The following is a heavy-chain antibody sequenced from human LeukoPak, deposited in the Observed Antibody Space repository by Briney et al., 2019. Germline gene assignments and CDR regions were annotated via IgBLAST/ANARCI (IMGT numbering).Heavy chain of an antibody. CDR2: IYYSGST. CDR3: ACLTTADAFDI. D-gene: IGHD3-22*01. J-gene: IGHJ3*02. CDR1: GGSISSYY. Sequence: PSEALSLTCTVSGGSISSYYWSWIRQPPGKGLEWIGYIYYSGSTNYNPSLKSRVTISVDASKNQFSLKLSSVTAADTAVYYCACLTTADAFDIWGQGTMVTVSS. V-gene: IGHV4-59*01.